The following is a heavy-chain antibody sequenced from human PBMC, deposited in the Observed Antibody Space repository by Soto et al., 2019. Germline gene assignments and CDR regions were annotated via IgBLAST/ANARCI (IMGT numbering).Heavy chain of an antibody. V-gene: IGHV2-5*01. Sequence: QITLKESGPTLVEPTQTLTLTCTYSGFSLRTTGVGVGWIRQPPGKALEWLGIIYWNDDKRYSPSLKNRFTLTSDTSKRQVVLTMTNMDPVDTATYYCAHTWGLPFDYWGQGTLVIVSS. J-gene: IGHJ4*02. CDR2: IYWNDDK. CDR1: GFSLRTTGVG. D-gene: IGHD3-16*01. CDR3: AHTWGLPFDY.